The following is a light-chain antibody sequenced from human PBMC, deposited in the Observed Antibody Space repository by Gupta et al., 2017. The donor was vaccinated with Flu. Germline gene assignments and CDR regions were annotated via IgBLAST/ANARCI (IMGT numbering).Light chain of an antibody. CDR3: QQYKNWPPYS. V-gene: IGKV3-15*01. J-gene: IGKJ2*03. CDR1: QSVSNN. Sequence: EVVMTQSPATLSVSPGARATLSCRASQSVSNNVAWYQQKPGQAPRLLIYGASTRAAGIPARFSGTGSGTEFILTITSLQSADGAVYSCQQYKNWPPYSFGQGTKLEIK. CDR2: GAS.